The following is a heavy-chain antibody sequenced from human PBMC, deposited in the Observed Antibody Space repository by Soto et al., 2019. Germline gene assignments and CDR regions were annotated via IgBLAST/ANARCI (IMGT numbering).Heavy chain of an antibody. CDR2: IMPVSGAA. J-gene: IGHJ6*02. Sequence: QVHLVQSGPEVKKPGSSVKVSCRASAGTFTNSIISWVRQARGQGLEWLGAIMPVSGAAIYAQIFKGRLSIPAAKSTNTVYMELSSLRSDDTAVYYCARDQWYHLSSFEHSNGMDVWGQGTPVTVS. V-gene: IGHV1-69*06. CDR1: AGTFTNSI. CDR3: ARDQWYHLSSFEHSNGMDV. D-gene: IGHD1-20*01.